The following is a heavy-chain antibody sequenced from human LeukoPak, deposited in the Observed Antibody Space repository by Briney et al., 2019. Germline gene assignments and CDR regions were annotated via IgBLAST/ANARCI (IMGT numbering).Heavy chain of an antibody. CDR3: ARGGISYYGLDN. Sequence: PGGSLRLSCAASGFTFSSYGMHWVRQAPGKGLEWVSGISDSGYTTYYADSVKGRFTISRDNSKNTLYLEMNSLRAEDTAVFSCARGGISYYGLDNWGQGTLVTVSS. V-gene: IGHV3-23*01. CDR1: GFTFSSYG. CDR2: ISDSGYTT. J-gene: IGHJ4*02. D-gene: IGHD1-26*01.